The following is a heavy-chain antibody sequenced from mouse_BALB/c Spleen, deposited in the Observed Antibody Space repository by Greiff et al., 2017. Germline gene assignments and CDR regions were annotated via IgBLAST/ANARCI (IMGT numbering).Heavy chain of an antibody. CDR3: AREDDYDNAMDY. CDR2: ISSGGGST. Sequence: EVQLVESGGGLVKPGGSLKLSCAASGFAFSSYDMSWVRQTPEKRLEWVAYISSGGGSTYYPDTVKGRFTISRDNAKNTLYLQMSSLKSEDTAMYYCAREDDYDNAMDYWGQGTSVTVSS. V-gene: IGHV5-12-1*01. D-gene: IGHD2-4*01. CDR1: GFAFSSYD. J-gene: IGHJ4*01.